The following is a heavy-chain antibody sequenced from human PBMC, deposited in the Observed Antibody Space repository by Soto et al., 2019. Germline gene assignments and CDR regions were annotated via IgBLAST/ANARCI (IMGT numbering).Heavy chain of an antibody. CDR3: ARGSSSGWYNWFDP. CDR2: ITQDESEK. Sequence: EVQLVESGEGLVRLGGSLRHSCQALGLPFGSYGMSWSGKAPGRGLEWVANITQDESEKYYVDSVKGRLTISRDNAKNSLYLQMNSLRAEDTAVYYCARGSSSGWYNWFDPWGQGTLVTVSS. J-gene: IGHJ5*02. D-gene: IGHD6-19*01. V-gene: IGHV3-7*01. CDR1: GLPFGSYG.